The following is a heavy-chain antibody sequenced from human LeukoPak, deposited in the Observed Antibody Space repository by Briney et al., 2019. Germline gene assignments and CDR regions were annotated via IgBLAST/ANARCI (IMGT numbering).Heavy chain of an antibody. D-gene: IGHD5-12*01. CDR1: GFTFDDYG. V-gene: IGHV3-20*04. CDR3: AKHPYDVSNVKDYYYMDV. J-gene: IGHJ6*03. CDR2: INLNGGST. Sequence: PGGSLRLSCAASGFTFDDYGMSWVRQAPGKGLEWVSGINLNGGSTGYADSVKGRFTISRDNAKNSLYLQMNSLRAEDTAVYYCAKHPYDVSNVKDYYYMDVWGKGTTVTVSS.